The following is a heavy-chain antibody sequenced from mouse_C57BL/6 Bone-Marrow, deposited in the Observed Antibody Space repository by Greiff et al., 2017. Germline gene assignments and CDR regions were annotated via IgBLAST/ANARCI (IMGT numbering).Heavy chain of an antibody. CDR1: GYTFTSYW. Sequence: QVQLQQPGAELVKPGASVKMSCKASGYTFTSYWITWVKQRPGQGLEWIGDIYPGSGSTNYNEKFKSKATLTVDTSSSTAYMQLSSLTSEDSAVYYCARPAYYSNLYAMDYWGRGTSVTVTS. V-gene: IGHV1-55*01. CDR3: ARPAYYSNLYAMDY. D-gene: IGHD2-5*01. J-gene: IGHJ4*01. CDR2: IYPGSGST.